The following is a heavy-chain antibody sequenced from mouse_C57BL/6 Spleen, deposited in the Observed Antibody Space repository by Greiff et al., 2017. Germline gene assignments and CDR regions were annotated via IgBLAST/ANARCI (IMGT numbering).Heavy chain of an antibody. V-gene: IGHV1-80*01. CDR3: ASKGEGLSGYWYFDV. D-gene: IGHD2-3*01. CDR1: GYAFSSYW. J-gene: IGHJ1*03. Sequence: QVQLQQSGAELVKPGASVKISCKASGYAFSSYWMNWVKQRPGKGLEWIGQIYPGDGDTNYNGKFKGKATLTAAKSSSTAYMQLSSRTSEDSAVYFCASKGEGLSGYWYFDVWGTVTTVTVSS. CDR2: IYPGDGDT.